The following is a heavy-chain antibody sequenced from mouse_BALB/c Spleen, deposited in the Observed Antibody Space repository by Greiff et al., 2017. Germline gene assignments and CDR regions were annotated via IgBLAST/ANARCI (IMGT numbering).Heavy chain of an antibody. D-gene: IGHD1-1*01. J-gene: IGHJ4*01. CDR2: ISCYNGAT. V-gene: IGHV1S34*01. CDR3: ARRHHYYGSSSYAMDY. CDR1: GYSFTGYY. Sequence: LVKTGASVKISCKASGYSFTGYYMHWVKQSHGKSLEWIGYISCYNGATSYNQKFKGKATFTVDTSSSTAYMQFNSLTSEDSAVYYCARRHHYYGSSSYAMDYWGQGTSVTVSS.